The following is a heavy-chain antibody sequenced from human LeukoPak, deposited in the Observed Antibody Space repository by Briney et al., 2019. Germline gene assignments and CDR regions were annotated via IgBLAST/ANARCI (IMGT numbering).Heavy chain of an antibody. V-gene: IGHV1-46*01. D-gene: IGHD3-22*01. CDR2: INPSGGST. Sequence: GASVKVSCKASGYTFTSYYMHWVRQAPGQGLEWTGIINPSGGSTSYAQKFQGRVTMTRDTSTSTVYMELSSLRSEDTAVYYCARTRGYYYDYSGYYDYWGQGTLVTVSS. J-gene: IGHJ4*02. CDR3: ARTRGYYYDYSGYYDY. CDR1: GYTFTSYY.